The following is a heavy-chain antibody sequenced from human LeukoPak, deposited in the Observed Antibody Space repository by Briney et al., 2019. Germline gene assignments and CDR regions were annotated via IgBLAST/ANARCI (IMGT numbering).Heavy chain of an antibody. Sequence: GGSLRLSCAASGFTFSDYSMNWVRQAPGKGLDWVSSISSTSTYILYADSVKGRFTISRDNARNSLYLQMNSLRAEDTAVYYCARFETVAAKPLEYWGQGTLVSVSS. CDR3: ARFETVAAKPLEY. CDR1: GFTFSDYS. V-gene: IGHV3-21*01. CDR2: ISSTSTYI. J-gene: IGHJ4*02. D-gene: IGHD6-19*01.